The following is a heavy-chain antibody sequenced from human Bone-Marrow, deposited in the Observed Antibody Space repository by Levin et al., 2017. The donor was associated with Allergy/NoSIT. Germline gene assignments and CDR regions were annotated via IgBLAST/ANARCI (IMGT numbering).Heavy chain of an antibody. CDR1: GYSFNTYG. J-gene: IGHJ4*02. V-gene: IGHV1-18*01. CDR3: ARTPDYAVDF. Sequence: PGASVKVSCKATGYSFNTYGISWVRQAPGQGLEWIAWSSTIAGNTYSIRSLQDRITLTRDTSTTTDYMELRSLRYDDTAVYYCARTPDYAVDFWGQGTLVTVSS. D-gene: IGHD3-16*01. CDR2: SSTIAGNT.